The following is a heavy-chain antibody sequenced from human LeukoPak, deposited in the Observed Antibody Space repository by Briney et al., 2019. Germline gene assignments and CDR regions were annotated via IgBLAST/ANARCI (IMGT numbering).Heavy chain of an antibody. CDR3: ARDWYGDYGIGLGYFDY. V-gene: IGHV1-46*01. CDR2: INPSSGST. Sequence: ASVKVSCKASGYTFTSYYMHWVRQAPGQGLEWMGIINPSSGSTSYAQKFQGRVTMTRDTSTSTVYKELSSLRSEDTAVYYCARDWYGDYGIGLGYFDYWGQGTLVTVSS. D-gene: IGHD4-17*01. CDR1: GYTFTSYY. J-gene: IGHJ4*02.